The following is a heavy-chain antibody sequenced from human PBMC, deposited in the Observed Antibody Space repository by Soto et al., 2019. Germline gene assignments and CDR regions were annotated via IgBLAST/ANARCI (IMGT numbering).Heavy chain of an antibody. D-gene: IGHD6-6*01. CDR3: ARASAARQFDY. V-gene: IGHV4-59*01. CDR2: IYYSGST. Sequence: SETLSLTCTVSGGSISSYYWSWIRQPPGKGLEWIGYIYYSGSTNYNPSLKSRVTISVDTSKNQFSLKLSSVTAADTAVYYCARASAARQFDYWGQGTLVTVSS. CDR1: GGSISSYY. J-gene: IGHJ4*02.